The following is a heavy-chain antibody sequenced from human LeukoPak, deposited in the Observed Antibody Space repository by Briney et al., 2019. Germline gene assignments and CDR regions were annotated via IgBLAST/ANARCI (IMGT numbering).Heavy chain of an antibody. J-gene: IGHJ4*02. CDR1: GGSFSGYY. CDR3: ARGVSPDY. V-gene: IGHV4-34*01. CDR2: INHRGST. Sequence: KPSETLSLTCAVYGGSFSGYYWSWIRQPPGKGLEWIGEINHRGSTNYNPSLKSRVPISVDTSKNQFSLKLSSVTAADTAVYYCARGVSPDYWGQGTLVTVSS.